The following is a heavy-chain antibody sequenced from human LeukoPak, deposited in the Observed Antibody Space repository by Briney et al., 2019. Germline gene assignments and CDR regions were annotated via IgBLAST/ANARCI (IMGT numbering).Heavy chain of an antibody. CDR3: SRFTYAAHPSDV. V-gene: IGHV4-4*09. CDR2: IYGSGST. Sequence: SETLSLTCSVSGGSISGYYWSWLRQSPGQTLEWLGYIYGSGSTNYTPSRQSRVSMSVDTSMNQFSLRLMSVAAADTSVYYCSRFTYAAHPSDVWGKGTTVTVSS. CDR1: GGSISGYY. D-gene: IGHD6-6*01. J-gene: IGHJ6*04.